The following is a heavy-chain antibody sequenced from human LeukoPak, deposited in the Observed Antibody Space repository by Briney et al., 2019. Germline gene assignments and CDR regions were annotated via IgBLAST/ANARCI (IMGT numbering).Heavy chain of an antibody. J-gene: IGHJ4*02. CDR1: GYTFTSYY. D-gene: IGHD3-3*01. CDR3: ATRFLEWLLPPPFDY. V-gene: IGHV1-46*01. CDR2: INPSGGST. Sequence: ASVKVSCKASGYTFTSYYMHWVRQAPGQGLEWMGIINPSGGSTSYAQKFQGRVTMTRDTSTGAVYMELSSLRSEDTAVYYCATRFLEWLLPPPFDYWGQGTLVTVSS.